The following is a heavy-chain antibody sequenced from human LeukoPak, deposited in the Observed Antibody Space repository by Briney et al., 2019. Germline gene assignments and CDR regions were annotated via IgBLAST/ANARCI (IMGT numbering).Heavy chain of an antibody. D-gene: IGHD5-18*01. J-gene: IGHJ6*03. V-gene: IGHV1-2*02. CDR3: ARGGRYSYGSAYYYYYYMDV. CDR2: INPNSGGT. Sequence: EASVKVSCKASGYTFTGYYIHWVRQAPGQGLEWMGWINPNSGGTNYAQKFQGRVTMTRDTSISTAYMELSRLRSDDTAVYYCARGGRYSYGSAYYYYYYMDVWGKGTTDTVSS. CDR1: GYTFTGYY.